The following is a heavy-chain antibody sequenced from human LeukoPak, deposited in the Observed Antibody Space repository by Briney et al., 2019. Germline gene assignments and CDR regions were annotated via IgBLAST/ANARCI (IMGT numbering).Heavy chain of an antibody. CDR3: ARKPDYYDRGGYFDY. V-gene: IGHV1-2*02. Sequence: ASVKVSCKASGYTFTGYYMHWVRQAPGQGLEWMGWINPNSGGTNYAQKLQGRVTMTTDTSTSTAYMELRSLRSDDTAVYYCARKPDYYDRGGYFDYWGQGTLVTVSS. D-gene: IGHD3-22*01. CDR1: GYTFTGYY. CDR2: INPNSGGT. J-gene: IGHJ4*02.